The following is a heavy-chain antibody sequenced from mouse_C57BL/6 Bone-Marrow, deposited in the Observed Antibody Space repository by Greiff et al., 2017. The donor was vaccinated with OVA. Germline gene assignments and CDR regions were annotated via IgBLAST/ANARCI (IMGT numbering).Heavy chain of an antibody. D-gene: IGHD2-4*01. CDR3: ARGDDYDLDY. J-gene: IGHJ4*01. CDR1: GFTFSDYY. Sequence: EVNLVESGGGLVQPGGSLKLSCAASGFTFSDYYMYWVRQTPEKRLEWVAYISNGGGSTYYPDTVKGRFTISRDNAKNTLYLQMSRLKSEDTAMYYCARGDDYDLDYWGQGTSVTVSS. V-gene: IGHV5-12*01. CDR2: ISNGGGST.